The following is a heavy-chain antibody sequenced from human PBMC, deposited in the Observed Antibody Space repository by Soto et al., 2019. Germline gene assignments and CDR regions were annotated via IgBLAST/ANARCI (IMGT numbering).Heavy chain of an antibody. CDR3: ARHYYYYYGMDV. Sequence: PGESLKISCKVSGYSFSTSWMGWVRQLPGKGLEWMGIIYPGDSDSRYGPSFEGHVTFSVDKSISTAYLQWSSLKASDTAMYYCARHYYYYYGMDVWGQGTTVTVSS. CDR1: GYSFSTSW. J-gene: IGHJ6*02. CDR2: IYPGDSDS. V-gene: IGHV5-51*01.